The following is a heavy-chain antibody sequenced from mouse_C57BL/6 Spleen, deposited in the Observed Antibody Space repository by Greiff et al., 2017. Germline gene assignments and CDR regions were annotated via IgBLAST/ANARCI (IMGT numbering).Heavy chain of an antibody. CDR3: AREGVTTVVEGNFDY. D-gene: IGHD1-1*01. CDR1: GYTFTSYW. CDR2: INPSNGGT. Sequence: QVQLQQPGTELVKPGASVKLSCKASGYTFTSYWMHWVKQRPGQGLEWIGNINPSNGGTKYNEKFKSKATLTVDKSSSTAYMQLSSLTSEDSAVYYCAREGVTTVVEGNFDYWGQGTTLTVSS. J-gene: IGHJ2*01. V-gene: IGHV1-53*01.